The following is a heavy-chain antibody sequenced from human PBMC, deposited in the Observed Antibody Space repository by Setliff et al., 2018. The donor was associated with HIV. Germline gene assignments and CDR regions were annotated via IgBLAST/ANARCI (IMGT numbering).Heavy chain of an antibody. J-gene: IGHJ4*02. CDR1: GYTFTNYA. CDR3: ARDLYPGIAVAGTVGY. V-gene: IGHV7-4-1*02. Sequence: ASVKVSCKASGYTFTNYAMNWLRQAPGQGLEWMGWIDTNTGNPTYAQGFTGRFVFSLDTSVSTAYLQISSLKAEDTAVYYCARDLYPGIAVAGTVGYWGQGTLVTVSS. CDR2: IDTNTGNP. D-gene: IGHD6-19*01.